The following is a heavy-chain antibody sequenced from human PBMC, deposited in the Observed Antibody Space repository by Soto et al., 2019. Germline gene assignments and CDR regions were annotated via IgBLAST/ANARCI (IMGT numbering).Heavy chain of an antibody. Sequence: GGSLRLSCAASGFNFNNYAMHWVRQAPGKGLEWVAVVTFDGSRTYYADSVKGRFTISRDSSNNTVSLQMNSLTNEDTAVYYCARAGWGGDYYYGLDVWGQGTTVTVSS. D-gene: IGHD2-21*01. CDR3: ARAGWGGDYYYGLDV. CDR1: GFNFNNYA. V-gene: IGHV3-30*03. J-gene: IGHJ6*02. CDR2: VTFDGSRT.